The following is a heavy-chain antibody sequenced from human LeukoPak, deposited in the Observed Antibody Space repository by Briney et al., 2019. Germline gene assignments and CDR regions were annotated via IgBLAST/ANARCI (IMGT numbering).Heavy chain of an antibody. Sequence: ASVKVSCKASGYTFTGYYMHWVRQAPGQGLEWMGWINPNSGGTNHAQKFQGRVTMTRDTSISTAYMELSRLRSDDTAVYYCARHMKAIFGVVILYYYDSSGYYDYWGQGTLVTVSS. CDR1: GYTFTGYY. CDR3: ARHMKAIFGVVILYYYDSSGYYDY. D-gene: IGHD3-22*01. J-gene: IGHJ4*02. CDR2: INPNSGGT. V-gene: IGHV1-2*02.